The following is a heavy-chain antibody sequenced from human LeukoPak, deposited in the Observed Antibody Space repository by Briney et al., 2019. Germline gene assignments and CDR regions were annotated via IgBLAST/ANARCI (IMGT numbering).Heavy chain of an antibody. CDR2: INPNSGGT. Sequence: ASVKVSCKASGHTFTGYYMHWVRQAPGQGLEWMGWINPNSGGTNYAQKFQGRVTMTRDTSISTAYMELSRLRSDDTAVYYCARWYCGGDCFVDYWGQGTLVTVSS. CDR3: ARWYCGGDCFVDY. CDR1: GHTFTGYY. D-gene: IGHD2-21*02. V-gene: IGHV1-2*02. J-gene: IGHJ4*02.